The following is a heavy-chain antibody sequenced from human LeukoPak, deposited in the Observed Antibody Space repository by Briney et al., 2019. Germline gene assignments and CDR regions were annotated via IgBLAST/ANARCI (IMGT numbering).Heavy chain of an antibody. V-gene: IGHV3-21*01. CDR2: ISSSTSYI. Sequence: GGSLRLSCAASGFTFSSYSMNWIRQAPGKGLEWVSSISSSTSYIYYADSVKGRFTISKDNAKNSLYLQMNSLRAEDTAVYYCARDRDYDSSGYYYDWGQGTLVTVSS. D-gene: IGHD3-22*01. CDR1: GFTFSSYS. CDR3: ARDRDYDSSGYYYD. J-gene: IGHJ4*02.